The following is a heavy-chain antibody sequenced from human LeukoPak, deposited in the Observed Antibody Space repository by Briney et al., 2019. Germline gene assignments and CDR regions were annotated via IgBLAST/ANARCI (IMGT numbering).Heavy chain of an antibody. CDR1: GFTFSSYA. D-gene: IGHD6-13*01. Sequence: GGSLRLSCAASGFTFSSYAMHWVRQAPGKGLEWVAVISYDGSNKYYADSVKGRFTISGDNSKNTLYLQMNSPRAEDTAVYYCARPSLHTAGIAAAGGFFYWGQGTLVTVSS. V-gene: IGHV3-30*04. CDR3: ARPSLHTAGIAAAGGFFY. J-gene: IGHJ4*02. CDR2: ISYDGSNK.